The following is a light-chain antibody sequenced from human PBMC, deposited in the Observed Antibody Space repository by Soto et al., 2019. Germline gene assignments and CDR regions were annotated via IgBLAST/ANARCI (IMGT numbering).Light chain of an antibody. J-gene: IGLJ3*02. CDR1: SSDVGGYNY. Sequence: QSVLTQPASVSGSPGQSITISCTGTSSDVGGYNYVSWYQQHPGKAPKLMIYEVSNRPSGVSDRFSGSKSGNTASLTISGLQAEDEADYYCSSYTSSSISWVFGGGTKVPV. CDR2: EVS. V-gene: IGLV2-14*01. CDR3: SSYTSSSISWV.